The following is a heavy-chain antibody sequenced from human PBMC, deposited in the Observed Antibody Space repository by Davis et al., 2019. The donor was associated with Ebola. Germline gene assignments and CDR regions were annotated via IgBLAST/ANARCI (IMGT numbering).Heavy chain of an antibody. CDR3: TTSVAPPEDYYYYGLDV. J-gene: IGHJ6*02. CDR1: GYTFIDYD. D-gene: IGHD5/OR15-5a*01. CDR2: VNPQIGNT. Sequence: ASVKVSCKASGYTFIDYDINWVRRATGQGLEWMGWVNPQIGNTGYAQKFRGRVTMTTNSTTRTAYLELSGLRSEDTAVYYCTTSVAPPEDYYYYGLDVWGQGTTVTVSS. V-gene: IGHV1-8*01.